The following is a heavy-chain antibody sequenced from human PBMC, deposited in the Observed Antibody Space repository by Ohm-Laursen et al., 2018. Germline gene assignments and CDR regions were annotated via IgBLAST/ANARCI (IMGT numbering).Heavy chain of an antibody. CDR3: ARDLMYGAFDI. CDR2: IYYSGST. V-gene: IGHV4-31*03. Sequence: TLSLTCTVSGGPVRSYDYYWSWIRQHPGKGLEWIGYIYYSGSTYYNPSLKSRVTISVDTSKNQFSLKLSSVTAADTAVYYCARDLMYGAFDIWGQGTMVTVSS. J-gene: IGHJ3*02. D-gene: IGHD3-10*02. CDR1: GGPVRSYDYY.